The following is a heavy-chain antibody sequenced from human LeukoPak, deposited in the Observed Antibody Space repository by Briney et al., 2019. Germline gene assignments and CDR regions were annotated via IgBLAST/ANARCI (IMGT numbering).Heavy chain of an antibody. J-gene: IGHJ3*02. CDR1: GLPYSSYG. D-gene: IGHD1-26*01. Sequence: AGGSLRLSCAASGLPYSSYGMHWVRQAPGKGLEWVALISYDGSNEHYADAVKGRFTIARDNAKNTLYLQMNSLRADDTAVYFCARYGRYGAFDIWGQGTMVTVSS. CDR3: ARYGRYGAFDI. CDR2: ISYDGSNE. V-gene: IGHV3-30*03.